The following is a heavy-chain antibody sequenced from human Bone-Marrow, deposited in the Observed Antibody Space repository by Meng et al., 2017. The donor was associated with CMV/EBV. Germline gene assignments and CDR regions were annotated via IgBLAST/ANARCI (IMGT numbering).Heavy chain of an antibody. V-gene: IGHV3-7*01. CDR1: GFTFSSYW. CDR2: IKQDGSEK. CDR3: AREFGFIYYYGMDV. D-gene: IGHD3-10*01. Sequence: GESLKISCAASGFTFSSYWMSWVRQAPGKGLEWVANIKQDGSEKYYVDSVKGRFTISRDNAKNSLYLQMNSLRAEDTAVYYCAREFGFIYYYGMDVWGQGTTVTVSS. J-gene: IGHJ6*02.